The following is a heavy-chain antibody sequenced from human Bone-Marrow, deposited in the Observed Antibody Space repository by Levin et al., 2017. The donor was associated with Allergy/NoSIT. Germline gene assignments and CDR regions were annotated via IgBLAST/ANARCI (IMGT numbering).Heavy chain of an antibody. J-gene: IGHJ4*02. D-gene: IGHD3-10*01. Sequence: GESLKISCEGSEFTFSRYAMNWVRQAPGKGLEWVSTITSDGRGTYYANSVKGRFTISRDTSKNTVYLEMKSLRAEDTAVYYCARTVVRFFSDIWGLGTLVTVSS. CDR1: EFTFSRYA. V-gene: IGHV3-23*01. CDR2: ITSDGRGT. CDR3: ARTVVRFFSDI.